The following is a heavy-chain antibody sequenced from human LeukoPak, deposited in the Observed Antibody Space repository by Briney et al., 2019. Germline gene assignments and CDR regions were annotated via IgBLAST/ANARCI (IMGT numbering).Heavy chain of an antibody. V-gene: IGHV3-66*01. CDR3: ARDVMITFGGVFVY. CDR1: GFTVSSNY. J-gene: IGHJ4*02. D-gene: IGHD3-16*02. CDR2: IYSGGST. Sequence: GGSLRLSCAASGFTVSSNYMSWVRQAPGKGLEWVSVIYSGGSTYYADSVKGRFTISRDNSKNTLYLQMNSLRAEDTAVYYCARDVMITFGGVFVYWGQGTLVTVSS.